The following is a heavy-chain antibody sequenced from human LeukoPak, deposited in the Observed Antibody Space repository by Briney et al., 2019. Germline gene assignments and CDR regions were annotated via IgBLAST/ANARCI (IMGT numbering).Heavy chain of an antibody. J-gene: IGHJ4*02. CDR2: ISSSGSTI. CDR1: GFTFSSYE. Sequence: GGSLRLSCAASGFTFSSYEMNWVRQAPGKGLEWVSYISSSGSTIYYADSVKGRFTISRDNAKNSLYLQMNSLRAEDTAVYYCARNHDPSYSSSLPYYFDHWGQGTLVTVSS. CDR3: ARNHDPSYSSSLPYYFDH. D-gene: IGHD6-13*01. V-gene: IGHV3-48*03.